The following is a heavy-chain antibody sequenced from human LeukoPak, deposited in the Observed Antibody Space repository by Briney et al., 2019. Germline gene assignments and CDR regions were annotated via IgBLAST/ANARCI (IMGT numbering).Heavy chain of an antibody. CDR2: ISSSSSYI. CDR3: ASGSIVAYYFDY. CDR1: GFTFSGYS. D-gene: IGHD6-13*01. Sequence: PEGSLRLSCAASGFTFSGYSMNWVRQAPGKGLEWVSSISSSSSYIYYGDSVKGRFTISRDNAKNSLYLQLNSLRAEDTAVYYCASGSIVAYYFDYWGQGTLVTVSS. V-gene: IGHV3-21*01. J-gene: IGHJ4*02.